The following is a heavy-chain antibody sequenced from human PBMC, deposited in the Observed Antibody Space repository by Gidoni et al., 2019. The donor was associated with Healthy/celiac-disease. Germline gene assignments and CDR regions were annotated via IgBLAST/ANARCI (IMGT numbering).Heavy chain of an antibody. CDR2: IYWDDAQ. Sequence: QITLKESGPTLVKPTQTLTLTCTFSGFSLSTSGVGVGWIRQPPGKALEWLALIYWDDAQRYSPSLKSRLTITKDTSKNQVVLTMTNMDPVDTATYYCAHRECIQLSFDYWGQGTLVTVSS. CDR1: GFSLSTSGVG. V-gene: IGHV2-5*02. CDR3: AHRECIQLSFDY. D-gene: IGHD5-18*01. J-gene: IGHJ4*02.